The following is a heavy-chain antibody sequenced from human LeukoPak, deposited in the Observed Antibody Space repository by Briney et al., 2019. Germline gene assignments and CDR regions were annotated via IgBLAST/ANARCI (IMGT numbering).Heavy chain of an antibody. CDR2: IYNSENT. D-gene: IGHD2-2*01. CDR1: GGSISSFY. J-gene: IGHJ5*02. Sequence: PSETLSLTCTVSGGSISSFYWNWIRQPPGKGLEWIGYIYNSENTNYNPSLKSRVTISVDTSKTQFSLKLNSVTASDTAVNYCASSKPDLDTWGQGSLVTVSS. CDR3: ASSKPDLDT. V-gene: IGHV4-59*08.